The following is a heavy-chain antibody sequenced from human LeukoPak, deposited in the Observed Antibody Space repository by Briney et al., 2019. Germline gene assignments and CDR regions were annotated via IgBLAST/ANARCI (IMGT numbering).Heavy chain of an antibody. V-gene: IGHV4-4*09. CDR2: IYASGVT. Sequence: SETLSLTCTASDGSVSSHYWSWIRQPPGKGLEWIGFIYASGVTNYHPALRSRLTISIDTSKDQVSLKLTSVTAADTAVYYCARRRSYMDVWGKGTKVIVSS. J-gene: IGHJ6*03. CDR3: ARRRSYMDV. CDR1: DGSVSSHY.